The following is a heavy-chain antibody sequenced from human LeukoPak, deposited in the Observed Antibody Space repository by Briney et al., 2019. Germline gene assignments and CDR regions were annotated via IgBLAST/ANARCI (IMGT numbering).Heavy chain of an antibody. CDR3: ARGRNYYDSSRYYYEGDAFDI. Sequence: ASVKVSCEASGYIFTSYYMYWVRQAPGRGLEWMGIINPSGGSIRYAQKFQGRVTMTRDTSTSTVYMELSSLRSEDTAVYYCARGRNYYDSSRYYYEGDAFDIWGQGTMVTVSS. V-gene: IGHV1-46*01. CDR2: INPSGGSI. CDR1: GYIFTSYY. D-gene: IGHD3-22*01. J-gene: IGHJ3*02.